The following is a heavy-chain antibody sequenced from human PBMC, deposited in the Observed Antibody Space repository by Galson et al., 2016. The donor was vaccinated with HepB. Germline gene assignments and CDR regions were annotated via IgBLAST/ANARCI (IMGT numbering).Heavy chain of an antibody. Sequence: SVKVSCKASGYTFNTYGVAWVRQAPGQGLEWMRWISPYNGHTNYAQNFQGRVTMTTDTSTSTAFLELRSLRSDDTAIYYCARKSGVGVAFDYWGQGTLVTVSS. CDR3: ARKSGVGVAFDY. J-gene: IGHJ4*02. CDR2: ISPYNGHT. CDR1: GYTFNTYG. D-gene: IGHD6-19*01. V-gene: IGHV1-18*01.